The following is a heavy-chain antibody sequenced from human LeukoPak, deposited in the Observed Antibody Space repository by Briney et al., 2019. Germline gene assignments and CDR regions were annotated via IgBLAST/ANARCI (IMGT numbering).Heavy chain of an antibody. CDR2: ISYDGSNK. CDR3: AKLMVRDSSSSLDAFDI. CDR1: GFTFSSYG. D-gene: IGHD6-6*01. J-gene: IGHJ3*02. V-gene: IGHV3-30*18. Sequence: PGGSLRLSCAASGFTFSSYGMHWVRQAPGKGLEWVAVISYDGSNKYYADSVKGRFTISRDNSKNTLYLQMNSLRAEDTAVYYCAKLMVRDSSSSLDAFDIWGQGTMVTVSS.